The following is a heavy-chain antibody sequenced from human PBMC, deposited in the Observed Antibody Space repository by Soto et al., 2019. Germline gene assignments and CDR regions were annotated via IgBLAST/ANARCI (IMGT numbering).Heavy chain of an antibody. J-gene: IGHJ4*02. CDR3: ASDYGSQHGGFDY. D-gene: IGHD3-10*01. CDR1: GGSISSGGYS. V-gene: IGHV4-30-2*01. Sequence: SETLSLTCAVSGGSISSGGYSWSWIRQPPGKGLEWIEYIYHSGSTYYNPSLKSRVTISVDRSKNQFSLKLSSVTAADTAVYYCASDYGSQHGGFDYWGQGTLVTVSS. CDR2: IYHSGST.